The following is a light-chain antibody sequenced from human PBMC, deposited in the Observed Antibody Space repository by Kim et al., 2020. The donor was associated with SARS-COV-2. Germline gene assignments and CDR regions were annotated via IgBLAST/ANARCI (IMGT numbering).Light chain of an antibody. Sequence: DIQMTQSPSSLSASVGDRVTITCRTSVRINKLLNWYQQKPGKAPKLLISAVSTLQSGVPSRFSGSGSGSDFSLTISSLQPEDFATYYCQQSFDTPHTFGRGTKVEIK. J-gene: IGKJ1*01. CDR1: VRINKL. CDR2: AVS. CDR3: QQSFDTPHT. V-gene: IGKV1-39*01.